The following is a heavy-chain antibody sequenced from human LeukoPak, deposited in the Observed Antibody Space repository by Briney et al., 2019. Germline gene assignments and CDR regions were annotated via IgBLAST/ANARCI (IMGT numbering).Heavy chain of an antibody. D-gene: IGHD3-3*01. CDR1: GFAFSSYA. J-gene: IGHJ4*02. CDR2: ISGSGGST. CDR3: AKDYDFWSGYPDY. Sequence: PGGSLRLSCAASGFAFSSYAMSWVRQAPGKGLEWVSAISGSGGSTYYADSVKGRFTISRDNSKNTLYLQMNSLRAEDTAVYYCAKDYDFWSGYPDYWGQGTLVTVSS. V-gene: IGHV3-23*01.